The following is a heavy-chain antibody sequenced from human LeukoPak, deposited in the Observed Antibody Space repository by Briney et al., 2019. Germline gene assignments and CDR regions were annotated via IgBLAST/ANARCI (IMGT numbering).Heavy chain of an antibody. CDR2: IYSGGST. Sequence: PGGSLRLSCAASGFTVSSNYMSWVRQAPGKGLEWVSVIYSGGSTYYAGSVKGRFTISRDNSKNTLYLQMNSLRAEDTAVYYCAREITSLSNPIGWGQGTLVTVSS. D-gene: IGHD2-2*01. J-gene: IGHJ4*02. V-gene: IGHV3-66*01. CDR1: GFTVSSNY. CDR3: AREITSLSNPIG.